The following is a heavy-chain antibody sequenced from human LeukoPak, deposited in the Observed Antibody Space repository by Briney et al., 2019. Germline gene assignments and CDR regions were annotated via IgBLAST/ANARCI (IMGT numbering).Heavy chain of an antibody. V-gene: IGHV3-30-3*01. CDR1: GFTFSSYA. J-gene: IGHJ4*02. CDR3: ARGGRVRPMTTAY. CDR2: ISYDGSNK. D-gene: IGHD4-17*01. Sequence: PGRSLRLSCAASGFTFSSYAMHWVCQAPGKGLEWVAVISYDGSNKYYADSVKGRFTISRDNSKNTLYLQMNSLRAEDTAVYYCARGGRVRPMTTAYWGQGTLVTVSS.